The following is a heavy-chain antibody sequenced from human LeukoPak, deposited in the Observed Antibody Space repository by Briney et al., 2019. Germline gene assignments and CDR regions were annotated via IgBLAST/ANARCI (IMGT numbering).Heavy chain of an antibody. D-gene: IGHD6-19*01. Sequence: GESLKISCKGSGYSFTSYWIGWVRQMPGKGLEWMGIIYPGVSDTRYSPSFQGQVTISADKSISTAYLQWSSLKASDTAMYYCARHGQARQQWGNYNWFDPWGQGTLVTVSS. CDR3: ARHGQARQQWGNYNWFDP. V-gene: IGHV5-51*01. J-gene: IGHJ5*02. CDR2: IYPGVSDT. CDR1: GYSFTSYW.